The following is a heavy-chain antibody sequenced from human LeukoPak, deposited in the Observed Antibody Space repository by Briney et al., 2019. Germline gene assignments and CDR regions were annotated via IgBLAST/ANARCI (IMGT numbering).Heavy chain of an antibody. D-gene: IGHD2-15*01. CDR2: INESGSEK. V-gene: IGHV3-7*01. J-gene: IGHJ4*02. Sequence: GGSLRLSCAASGFTFDYYWMTWVRRAPGKGLVWVANINESGSEKYYVDSVKGRFTISRDNAKNSLYLQMKSLRVEDTDVYNFARGWGEGGKCRGGTCNHPLFDYWGRGTLVTVSS. CDR1: GFTFDYYW. CDR3: ARGWGEGGKCRGGTCNHPLFDY.